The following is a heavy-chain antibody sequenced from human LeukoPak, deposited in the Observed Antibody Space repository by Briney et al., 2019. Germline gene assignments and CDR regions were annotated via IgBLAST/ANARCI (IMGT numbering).Heavy chain of an antibody. CDR2: ISAYNGNT. V-gene: IGHV1-18*01. Sequence: ASVTVSFKSSGYTFTNYGISWVRQAPGQGLEGMGWISAYNGNTNYAQKLQGRVTMTTDTSTSTAYMELRSLRSDDTAVYYCARGTLDVAVAGTGYYYYYMDVWGKGTTVTVSS. CDR1: GYTFTNYG. D-gene: IGHD6-19*01. CDR3: ARGTLDVAVAGTGYYYYYMDV. J-gene: IGHJ6*03.